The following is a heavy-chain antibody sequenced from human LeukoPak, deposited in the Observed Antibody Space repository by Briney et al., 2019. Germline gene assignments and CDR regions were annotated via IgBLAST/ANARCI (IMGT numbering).Heavy chain of an antibody. J-gene: IGHJ4*02. CDR2: INPNSVGT. Sequence: APVRASCKASLYTVTRYYMHWVREAPGHGREWMGWINPNSVGTNYAQKFQARVSMTRDTSISTAYIELNTLTSDDTAVYHGARDRSPAPGRSYGRGHFDYWGQGTLVTASS. CDR3: ARDRSPAPGRSYGRGHFDY. V-gene: IGHV1-2*02. CDR1: LYTVTRYY. D-gene: IGHD5-18*01.